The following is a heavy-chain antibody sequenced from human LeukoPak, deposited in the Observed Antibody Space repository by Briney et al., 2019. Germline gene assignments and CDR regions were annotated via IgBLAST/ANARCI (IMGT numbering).Heavy chain of an antibody. CDR2: IYNSGST. J-gene: IGHJ3*02. V-gene: IGHV4-39*07. Sequence: SETLSLTCTVAGDSISSSSYYWDWIRQPPGKGLEWIGDIYNSGSTYYNPSLKSRVTLSVDTSKNQFSLKLISVTAADTAVYYCAREWFGERAFDIWGQGTLVTVSS. CDR3: AREWFGERAFDI. D-gene: IGHD3-10*01. CDR1: GDSISSSSYY.